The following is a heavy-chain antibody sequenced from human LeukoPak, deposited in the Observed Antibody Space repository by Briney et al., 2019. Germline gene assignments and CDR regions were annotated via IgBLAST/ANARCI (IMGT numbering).Heavy chain of an antibody. CDR3: ARMYYDFWSGYYDFDY. CDR2: MNPNSGNT. J-gene: IGHJ4*02. V-gene: IGHV1-8*03. D-gene: IGHD3-3*01. Sequence: ASVKVSCKASGYTFTSYGISWVRQATGQGLEWMGWMNPNSGNTGYGQKFQGRVTITRNTSISTAYMELSSLRSEDTAVYYCARMYYDFWSGYYDFDYWGQGTLVTVSS. CDR1: GYTFTSYG.